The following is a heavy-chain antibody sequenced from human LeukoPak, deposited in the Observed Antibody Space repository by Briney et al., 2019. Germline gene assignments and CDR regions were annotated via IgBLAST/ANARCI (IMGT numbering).Heavy chain of an antibody. CDR1: GGSFSGYY. Sequence: SETLSLTCAVYGGSFSGYYWSWIRQPPGKGLEWIGEINHSGSTNYNPSLKSRVTISVDTSKNQFSLRLSSVTAADTAVYYCARGRWFDPWGQGTLVTVSS. CDR3: ARGRWFDP. CDR2: INHSGST. V-gene: IGHV4-34*01. J-gene: IGHJ5*02.